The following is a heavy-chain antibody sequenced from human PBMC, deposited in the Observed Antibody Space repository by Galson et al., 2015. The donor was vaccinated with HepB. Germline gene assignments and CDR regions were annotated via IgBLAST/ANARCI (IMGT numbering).Heavy chain of an antibody. V-gene: IGHV3-30*18. J-gene: IGHJ4*02. D-gene: IGHD6-19*01. Sequence: SLRLSCAASGLTFSSYGMHWVRQAPGKGLEWVAVISYDGSNKYYADSVKGRFTISRDNSKNTLYLQMNSLRAEDTAVYYCAKAPSGGWYYFDYWGQGTLVTVSS. CDR1: GLTFSSYG. CDR3: AKAPSGGWYYFDY. CDR2: ISYDGSNK.